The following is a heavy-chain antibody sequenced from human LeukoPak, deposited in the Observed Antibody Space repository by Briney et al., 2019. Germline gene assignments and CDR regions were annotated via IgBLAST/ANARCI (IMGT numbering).Heavy chain of an antibody. V-gene: IGHV3-23*01. CDR3: AKSSALVVVTAMPY. J-gene: IGHJ4*02. Sequence: GGSLRLSCAASGFTFSSYAMSWVRQAPGRGLEWVSGVSGSGAGTYYADSVKGRFTITRDNSKNTLYLQMNSLRAEDTAIYYCAKSSALVVVTAMPYWSQGSLVTVSS. CDR2: VSGSGAGT. D-gene: IGHD2-21*02. CDR1: GFTFSSYA.